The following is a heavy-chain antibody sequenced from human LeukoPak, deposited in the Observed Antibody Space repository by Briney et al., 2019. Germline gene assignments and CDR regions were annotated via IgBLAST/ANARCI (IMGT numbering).Heavy chain of an antibody. CDR2: IYSGGPT. CDR1: GFTVSSNY. D-gene: IGHD3-22*01. CDR3: ARQRYYYDSSGPYFDY. Sequence: GGSLRLSCAASGFTVSSNYMSWVRQAPGKGLEWVSVIYSGGPTFHADSVKGRFTISRDNSKNTLYLQMNSLRAEDTVVYYCARQRYYYDSSGPYFDYWGQGTLVTVSS. V-gene: IGHV3-53*01. J-gene: IGHJ4*02.